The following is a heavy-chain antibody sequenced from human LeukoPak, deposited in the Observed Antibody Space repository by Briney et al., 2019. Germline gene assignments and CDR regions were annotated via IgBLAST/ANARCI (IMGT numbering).Heavy chain of an antibody. V-gene: IGHV5-10-1*01. CDR1: GSNFTSYW. J-gene: IGHJ4*02. CDR2: IDPSDSYT. CDR3: ARHLNPYASGSRYFFDY. D-gene: IGHD3-10*01. Sequence: GESLRVSCKGSGSNFTSYWISWVRQLPGKGVEWMGRIDPSDSYTNYSPSFQGHVTISADKSISTAYLQWSSLEASDTAMYYCARHLNPYASGSRYFFDYWGQGTLVTVSS.